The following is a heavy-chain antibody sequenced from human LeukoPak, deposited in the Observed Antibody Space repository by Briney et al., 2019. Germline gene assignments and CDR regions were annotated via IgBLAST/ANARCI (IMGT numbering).Heavy chain of an antibody. CDR3: ARRTLLAAAGTTSG. D-gene: IGHD6-13*01. Sequence: PSGTLSLTCSVSGGSISSSNWWSWVRQPPGKGLEWIGEIYHSGSTNYNPSLKSRVTISVDKSKNQFSLKLSSVTAADTAVYYCARRTLLAAAGTTSGWGQGTLVTVSS. CDR2: IYHSGST. V-gene: IGHV4-4*02. CDR1: GGSISSSNW. J-gene: IGHJ4*02.